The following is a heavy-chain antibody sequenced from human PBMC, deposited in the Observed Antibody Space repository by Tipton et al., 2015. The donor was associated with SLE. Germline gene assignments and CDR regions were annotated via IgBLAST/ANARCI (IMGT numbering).Heavy chain of an antibody. CDR3: AGTYALGNYYTDY. CDR1: GYSISSGYY. Sequence: GLVKPSETLSLTCTVSGYSISSGYYWGWIRQPPGKGLEWIGNMYHSGTSYYNPSLKSRVTLSVDRSMNEFSLELNSVTATDTAVYYCAGTYALGNYYTDYWGQGMLVTVSS. D-gene: IGHD3-10*01. V-gene: IGHV4-38-2*02. CDR2: MYHSGTS. J-gene: IGHJ4*02.